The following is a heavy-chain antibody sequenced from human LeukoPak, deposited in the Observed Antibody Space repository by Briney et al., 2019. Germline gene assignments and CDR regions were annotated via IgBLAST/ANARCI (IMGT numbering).Heavy chain of an antibody. CDR1: GYTFTKSA. Sequence: ASVKVSCKASGYTFTKSAMNWVRQAPGQGLEWMGYINTNTGNPTYARGFTGRFVFSLDTSVSTAYLQISSLRADDTAVYYCARERSGSLLRAFYGMDVWGQGTTVTVSS. V-gene: IGHV7-4-1*02. D-gene: IGHD1-26*01. J-gene: IGHJ6*02. CDR2: INTNTGNP. CDR3: ARERSGSLLRAFYGMDV.